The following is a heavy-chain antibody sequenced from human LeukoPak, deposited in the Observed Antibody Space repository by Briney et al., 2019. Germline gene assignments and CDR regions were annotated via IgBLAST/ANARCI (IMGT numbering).Heavy chain of an antibody. CDR3: ARDTRGYIDY. CDR2: IYSGGST. CDR1: GFTVSSNY. Sequence: GESLRLSCAASGFTVSSNYMSWVRQAPGKGLEWVSVIYSGGSTYYADSVKGRFTISRHNSKNTLYLQMNSLRAEDTAVYYCARDTRGYIDYWGQGTLVTVSS. J-gene: IGHJ4*02. V-gene: IGHV3-53*04.